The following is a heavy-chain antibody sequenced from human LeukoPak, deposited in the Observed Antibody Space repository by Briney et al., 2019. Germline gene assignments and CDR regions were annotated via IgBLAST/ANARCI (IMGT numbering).Heavy chain of an antibody. CDR2: INHSGST. V-gene: IGHV4-34*01. J-gene: IGHJ4*02. D-gene: IGHD5-24*01. Sequence: PSETLSLTCAVYGGSFSGYYWSWIRQPPGKGLEWIGEINHSGSTNYNPSLKSRVTISVDTSKNQFSLKLSSVTAADTTVYYCVRGWNWLQPFDYWGQGTLVTVSS. CDR3: VRGWNWLQPFDY. CDR1: GGSFSGYY.